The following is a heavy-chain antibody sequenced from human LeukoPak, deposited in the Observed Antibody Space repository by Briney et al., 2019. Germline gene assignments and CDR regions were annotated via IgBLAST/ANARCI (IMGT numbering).Heavy chain of an antibody. CDR1: GYTFTSYG. CDR2: ISAYNGNT. D-gene: IGHD3-3*01. V-gene: IGHV1-18*01. Sequence: ASVKVSCKASGYTFTSYGISWLRQAPGQGLEWMGWISAYNGNTNYAQKLQGRVTMTTDTSTSTAYMELRSLRSDDTAVYYCARVPNGGYDFWSGYCVDIWGQGTMVTVSS. CDR3: ARVPNGGYDFWSGYCVDI. J-gene: IGHJ3*02.